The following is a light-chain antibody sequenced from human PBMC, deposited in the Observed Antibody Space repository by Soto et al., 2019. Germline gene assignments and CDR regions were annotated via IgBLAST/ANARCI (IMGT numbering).Light chain of an antibody. V-gene: IGKV1-5*03. Sequence: IHMTHSPSTLSASVVYRVTITCLASQSISSWLAWYQQKPGKAPKLLIYKASGLESGVPSRFSGSGSGTDLTLTISSLQPDDFATYYCQQYNSYSRTFGQGTKVDIK. CDR3: QQYNSYSRT. J-gene: IGKJ1*01. CDR1: QSISSW. CDR2: KAS.